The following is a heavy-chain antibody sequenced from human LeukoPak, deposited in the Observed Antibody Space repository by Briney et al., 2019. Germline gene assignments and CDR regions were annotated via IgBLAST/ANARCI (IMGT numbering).Heavy chain of an antibody. D-gene: IGHD5-12*01. CDR1: GGSISSSSYY. Sequence: SETLSLTCTVSGGSISSSSYYWGWIRQPPGKGLEWIGSIYYSGSTYYNPSLKSRVTISVDTSKNQFSLKLSSVTAADTAVYYCARSRDIVAPTFDYWGQGTLVTVSS. V-gene: IGHV4-39*07. J-gene: IGHJ4*02. CDR2: IYYSGST. CDR3: ARSRDIVAPTFDY.